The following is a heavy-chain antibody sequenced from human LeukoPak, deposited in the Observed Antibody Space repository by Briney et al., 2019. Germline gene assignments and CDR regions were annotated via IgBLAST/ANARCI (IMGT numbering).Heavy chain of an antibody. Sequence: SETLSLTCAVYGGSFSDYYWSGYYWSWIRQPPGKGLEWIGEINHSGSTNYNPSLKSRVTISVDTSKNQFSLKVNSVTAADTAVYYCARGNSGSFVGDYYYYMDVWGIGTTVTVSS. CDR3: ARGNSGSFVGDYYYYMDV. D-gene: IGHD1-26*01. CDR2: INHSGST. V-gene: IGHV4-34*01. J-gene: IGHJ6*03. CDR1: GGSFSDYYWSGYY.